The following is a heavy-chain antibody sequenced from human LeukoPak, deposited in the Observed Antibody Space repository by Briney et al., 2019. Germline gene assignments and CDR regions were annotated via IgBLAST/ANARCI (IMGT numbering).Heavy chain of an antibody. D-gene: IGHD3-22*01. J-gene: IGHJ6*02. CDR2: IYYSGST. V-gene: IGHV4-59*01. CDR3: ARDHYYDSTGYGMDV. Sequence: SETLSLTCTVSGGSISSYYWSWIRQPPGKGLEWIGYIYYSGSTNYNPSLKSRVTILVDTSKNQFSLKLSSVTAADTAVYYCARDHYYDSTGYGMDVWGQGTTVTVSS. CDR1: GGSISSYY.